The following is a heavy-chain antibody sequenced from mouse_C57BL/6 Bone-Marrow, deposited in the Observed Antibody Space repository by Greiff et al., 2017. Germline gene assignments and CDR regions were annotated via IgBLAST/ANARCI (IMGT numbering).Heavy chain of an antibody. Sequence: VKLQQPGAELVKPGASVKLSCKASGYTFTSYWMHWVKQRPGQGLEWIGMIHPNSGSTNYNAKFKSKATLTVDKSSSTAYMQLSSLTSEDSAVYCGARWSYSNYEAYWGQGTLVTVSA. D-gene: IGHD2-5*01. J-gene: IGHJ3*01. V-gene: IGHV1-64*01. CDR1: GYTFTSYW. CDR2: IHPNSGST. CDR3: ARWSYSNYEAY.